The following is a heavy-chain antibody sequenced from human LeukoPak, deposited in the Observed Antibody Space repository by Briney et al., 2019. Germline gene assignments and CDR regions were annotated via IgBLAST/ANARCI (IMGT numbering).Heavy chain of an antibody. CDR3: ARESDSYGFWSGYYGDYYHMDV. J-gene: IGHJ6*03. Sequence: GASVKVSCKASGYTFTSYDINWVRQATGQGLEWMGWMNPNSGNTGYAQKFQGRVTMTSDMSTSTVYMELSSLRSEDTAMFYCARESDSYGFWSGYYGDYYHMDVWGKGTTVTVSS. D-gene: IGHD3-3*01. CDR2: MNPNSGNT. CDR1: GYTFTSYD. V-gene: IGHV1-8*02.